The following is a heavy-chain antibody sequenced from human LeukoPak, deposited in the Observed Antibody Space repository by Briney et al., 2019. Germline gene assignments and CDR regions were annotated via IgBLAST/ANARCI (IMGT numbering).Heavy chain of an antibody. CDR1: GFTVSSNY. J-gene: IGHJ6*03. CDR3: ARSLRVRGVPDYMDV. Sequence: GVLRLSCAASGFTVSSNYVTWVRQAPGKGLEWVSVIHKNAITYYADTVQGRFTISRDNSKNMLYLQMNSLRAEDTAVYYCARSLRVRGVPDYMDVWGKGTTVIISS. D-gene: IGHD3-10*02. V-gene: IGHV3-53*01. CDR2: IHKNAIT.